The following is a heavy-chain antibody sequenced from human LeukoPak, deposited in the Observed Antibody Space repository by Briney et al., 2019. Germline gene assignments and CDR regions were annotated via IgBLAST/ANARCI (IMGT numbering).Heavy chain of an antibody. J-gene: IGHJ5*02. CDR3: ARLHLGLDP. CDR1: GGTFSSYA. Sequence: ASVKVSCKASGGTFSSYAISWVRQAPGQGLEWMGWINPNSGGTNYAQKFQGRVTMTRDTSISTAYMELSRLRSDDTAVYYCARLHLGLDPWGQGTLVTVSS. V-gene: IGHV1-2*02. CDR2: INPNSGGT.